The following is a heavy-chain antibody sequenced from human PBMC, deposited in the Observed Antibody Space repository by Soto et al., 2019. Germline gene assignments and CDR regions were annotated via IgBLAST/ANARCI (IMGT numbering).Heavy chain of an antibody. J-gene: IGHJ4*02. CDR2: IIPIFGTA. CDR3: AREAPRVGVGSHFDY. V-gene: IGHV1-69*01. CDR1: GGTFSSYA. Sequence: QVQLVQSGAEVKKPGSSVKVSCKASGGTFSSYAISWVRQAPGQGLEWMGGIIPIFGTANYAQKFQGRVTMTADESKSTAYMELSSRRSEDTAVYYCAREAPRVGVGSHFDYWGQGTLVTVSS. D-gene: IGHD2-15*01.